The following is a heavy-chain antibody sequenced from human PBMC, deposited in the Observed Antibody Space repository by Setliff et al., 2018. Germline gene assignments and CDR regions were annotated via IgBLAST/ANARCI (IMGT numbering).Heavy chain of an antibody. Sequence: GGTLRLSCAASGFTFSCDAMTWVRQAPGEGLPWVSIISAAGTSIYYADSLKGRFTLSRDNSDNTLYLQVKSLRAADTAVYYCARCSTWDNHYPNFNYWGQGALVTVSS. V-gene: IGHV3-23*03. D-gene: IGHD6-13*01. CDR1: GFTFSCDA. CDR2: ISAAGTSI. CDR3: ARCSTWDNHYPNFNY. J-gene: IGHJ4*02.